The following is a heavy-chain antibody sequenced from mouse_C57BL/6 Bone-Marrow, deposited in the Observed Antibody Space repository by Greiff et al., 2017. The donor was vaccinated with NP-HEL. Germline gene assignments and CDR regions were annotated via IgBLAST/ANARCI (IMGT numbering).Heavy chain of an antibody. D-gene: IGHD2-1*01. CDR2: IDPANGNT. Sequence: EVQLQESVAELVRPGASVKLSCTASGFNIKNTYMHWVKQRPEQGLEWIGRIDPANGNTKYAPKFQGKATITADTSSNTAYLQLSSLTSEDTAIYYCARHYYGNYVWFAYWGQGTLVTVSA. CDR3: ARHYYGNYVWFAY. V-gene: IGHV14-3*01. J-gene: IGHJ3*01. CDR1: GFNIKNTY.